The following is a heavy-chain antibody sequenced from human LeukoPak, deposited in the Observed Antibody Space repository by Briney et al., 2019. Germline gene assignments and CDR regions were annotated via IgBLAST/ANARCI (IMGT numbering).Heavy chain of an antibody. CDR3: ASAFLSYGSGLDWFDL. V-gene: IGHV1-18*01. D-gene: IGHD3-10*01. J-gene: IGHJ5*02. Sequence: ASVKVSCKASGYTFTSYGISWVRQAPGQGLEWMGWISAYNGNTNYAQKLQGRVTMTTDTSTSTAYMELRSLRSDDTAVYYCASAFLSYGSGLDWFDLWGQGTLVTVSS. CDR1: GYTFTSYG. CDR2: ISAYNGNT.